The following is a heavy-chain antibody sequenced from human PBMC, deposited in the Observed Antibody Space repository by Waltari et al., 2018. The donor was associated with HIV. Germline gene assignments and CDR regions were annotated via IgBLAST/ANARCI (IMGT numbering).Heavy chain of an antibody. D-gene: IGHD4-17*01. J-gene: IGHJ3*01. CDR1: GVTFDRFA. CDR3: AKTVPTVTSIFEGFDV. Sequence: QLLESGGGLVQPGGSWMLSGVGAGVTFDRFARTGVCQAPVQGLEWLSSISGSGGNKYYADSVKGRISISRENSKNTVYLQINSLRVDDTAIYYCAKTVPTVTSIFEGFDVWGQGAMVTVSS. V-gene: IGHV3-23*01. CDR2: ISGSGGNK.